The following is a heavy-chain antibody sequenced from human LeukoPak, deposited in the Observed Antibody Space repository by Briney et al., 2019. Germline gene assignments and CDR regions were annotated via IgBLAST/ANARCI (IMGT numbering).Heavy chain of an antibody. CDR1: GGTFSSYA. D-gene: IGHD2-21*02. J-gene: IGHJ3*02. V-gene: IGHV1-69*01. Sequence: SVKVSCKASGGTFSSYAISWVRRAPGQGLEWMGGIIPIFGTANYAQKFQGRVTITADESTSTAYMELSGLRSEDTAVYYCTIGGGDQPDFDIWGQGTMVTVSS. CDR2: IIPIFGTA. CDR3: TIGGGDQPDFDI.